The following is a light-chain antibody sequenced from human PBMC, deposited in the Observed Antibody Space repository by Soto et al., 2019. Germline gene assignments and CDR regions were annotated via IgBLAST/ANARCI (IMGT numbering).Light chain of an antibody. CDR2: EVT. V-gene: IGLV2-14*01. CDR3: SSYTSSLTLWV. Sequence: QSALTQPASVSGSPGQSITISCTGTSSDVGGYDYVSWYQHHPGKAPKLMIYEVTYRPSGVSNRFSGSKSGNTASLTISGVQAEDEADYYCSSYTSSLTLWVFGAGTKVTVL. CDR1: SSDVGGYDY. J-gene: IGLJ1*01.